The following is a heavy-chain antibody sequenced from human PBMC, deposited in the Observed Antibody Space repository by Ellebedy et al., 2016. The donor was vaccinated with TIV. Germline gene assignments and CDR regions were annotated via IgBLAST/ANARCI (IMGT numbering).Heavy chain of an antibody. CDR1: GFSFSSHP. CDR3: VKATGLTDYSGSYDF. Sequence: GESLKISCAASGFSFSSHPMGWVRQAPGKGLEWVSGISTSGANTLYADSVKGRFTISRDNSKNTLFLHMSGLRADDTAVYHCVKATGLTDYSGSYDFWGQGTLVTVSS. CDR2: ISTSGANT. D-gene: IGHD3-10*01. J-gene: IGHJ4*02. V-gene: IGHV3-23*01.